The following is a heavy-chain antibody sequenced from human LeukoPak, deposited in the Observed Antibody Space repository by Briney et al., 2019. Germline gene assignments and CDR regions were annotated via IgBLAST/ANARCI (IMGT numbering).Heavy chain of an antibody. V-gene: IGHV1-46*01. J-gene: IGHJ5*02. CDR1: GYTFTSYY. CDR2: INPSGGST. CDR3: ATSSPAMYSSSWYSYNWFDP. Sequence: ASVKVSCKASGYTFTSYYMHWVRQAPGQGLEWMRIINPSGGSTSYAQKFQGRVTMTRDMSTSTVYMELSSLRSEDTAVYYCATSSPAMYSSSWYSYNWFDPWGQGTLVTVSS. D-gene: IGHD6-13*01.